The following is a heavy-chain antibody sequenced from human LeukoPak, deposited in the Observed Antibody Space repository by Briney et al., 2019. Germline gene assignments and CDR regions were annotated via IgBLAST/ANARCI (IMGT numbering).Heavy chain of an antibody. Sequence: SVKVSCKASGGTFSSYAISWVRQAPGQGLEWMGGIIPIFGTANYAQKFQGRVTITADESTSTAYMELSSLRSEDTAVYYCARTRWFGELFGGFDIWGQGTVVTVSS. CDR2: IIPIFGTA. D-gene: IGHD3-10*01. CDR1: GGTFSSYA. V-gene: IGHV1-69*01. J-gene: IGHJ3*02. CDR3: ARTRWFGELFGGFDI.